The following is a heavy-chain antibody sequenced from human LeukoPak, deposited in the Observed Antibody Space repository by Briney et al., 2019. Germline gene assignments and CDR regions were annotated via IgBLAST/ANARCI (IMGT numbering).Heavy chain of an antibody. CDR1: GGSIGSYY. V-gene: IGHV4-59*12. J-gene: IGHJ5*02. CDR3: ARDSWWDGSKTFSDWFGP. CDR2: IVYTGRT. D-gene: IGHD3-10*01. Sequence: SETLSLTCTVSGGSIGSYYWSWVRQSPEKGLEWIGNIVYTGRTNYNPSLKSRVTISIDTSKNQFSLRLNPVTAADTAVYYCARDSWWDGSKTFSDWFGPWGQGTRVTVSS.